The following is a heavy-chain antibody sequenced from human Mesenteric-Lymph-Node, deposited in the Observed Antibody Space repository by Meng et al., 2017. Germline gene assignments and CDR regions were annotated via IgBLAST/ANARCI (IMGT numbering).Heavy chain of an antibody. D-gene: IGHD1-26*01. Sequence: GESLKISCAASGFTFRNYYMHWVRQAPGKGLEWVSRINSDGSGGTYADFVKGRFTISRDNAKNTLYLQMNSLRAEDTAVYYCAKVGAYWGQGTLVTVSS. V-gene: IGHV3-74*01. CDR2: INSDGSGG. CDR1: GFTFRNYY. CDR3: AKVGAY. J-gene: IGHJ4*02.